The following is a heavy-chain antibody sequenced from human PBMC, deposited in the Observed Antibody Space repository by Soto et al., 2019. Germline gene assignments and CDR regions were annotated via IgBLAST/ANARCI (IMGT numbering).Heavy chain of an antibody. CDR1: GGSVNSDNYY. D-gene: IGHD1-26*01. Sequence: SETLSLTCTVSGGSVNSDNYYWSWIRQPPGKGLEWIRYIYHTGRTNYNPSLMSRVTISLDTSRNQFSLELSSVTAADTAVYYCAREYSNSPEAFDSWGQGALVTVSS. J-gene: IGHJ4*02. CDR3: AREYSNSPEAFDS. CDR2: IYHTGRT. V-gene: IGHV4-61*01.